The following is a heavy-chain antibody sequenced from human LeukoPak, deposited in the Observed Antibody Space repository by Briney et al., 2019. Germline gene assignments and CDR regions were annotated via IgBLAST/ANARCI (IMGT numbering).Heavy chain of an antibody. J-gene: IGHJ4*02. CDR2: IYYSGST. CDR3: AGQGYGGKGDY. V-gene: IGHV4-39*01. D-gene: IGHD4-23*01. Sequence: SETLSLTCTVSGGSISSSSYYWGWIRQPPGKGLEWIGSIYYSGSTYYNPSLKSRVTISVDTSKNQFSLKLSSVTAADTAVYYCAGQGYGGKGDYWGQGTLVTVSS. CDR1: GGSISSSSYY.